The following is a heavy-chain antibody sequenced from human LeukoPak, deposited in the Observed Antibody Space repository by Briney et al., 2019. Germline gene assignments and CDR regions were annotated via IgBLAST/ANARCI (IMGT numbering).Heavy chain of an antibody. CDR2: ISGDGTNK. D-gene: IGHD3-3*01. J-gene: IGHJ6*02. Sequence: PGRSLRLSCEASGFFFSSYCMHWVRQAPGKGLEWLAVISGDGTNKYYAESVKGRFTISRDNSKTTVLVQLNSLRAEDTAVYYCDGGNYYYGMDVWGQGTTVTVSS. V-gene: IGHV3-30-3*01. CDR3: DGGNYYYGMDV. CDR1: GFFFSSYC.